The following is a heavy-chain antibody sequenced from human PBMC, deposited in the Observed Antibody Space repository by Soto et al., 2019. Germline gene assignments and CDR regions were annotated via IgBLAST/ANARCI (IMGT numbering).Heavy chain of an antibody. V-gene: IGHV3-9*01. CDR1: GFSFDDYG. CDR2: ISWDSGDI. Sequence: EVQLVESGGGSVQPGRSLRLSCEASGFSFDDYGMHWVRQGPGKGLEWVSGISWDSGDIYYVDSVKGRFTISRDNAKKSLYLQMNSLRTEDTALYYCARDNDLDRDGPFDYWGQGILVTVSP. J-gene: IGHJ4*02. CDR3: ARDNDLDRDGPFDY. D-gene: IGHD2-2*03.